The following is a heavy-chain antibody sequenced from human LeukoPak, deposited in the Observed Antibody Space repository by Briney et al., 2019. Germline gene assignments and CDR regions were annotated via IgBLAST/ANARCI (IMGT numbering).Heavy chain of an antibody. Sequence: SETLSLTCTVSGYSISSGYYWGWIRQPPGKGLEWIGSIYHSGSTYYNPSLKSRVTISVDTSKNQFSLKLSSVTAADTAVYYCARGGSYGGYYYYYMDVWGKGTTVTVSS. V-gene: IGHV4-38-2*02. CDR3: ARGGSYGGYYYYYMDV. CDR1: GYSISSGYY. D-gene: IGHD1-26*01. CDR2: IYHSGST. J-gene: IGHJ6*03.